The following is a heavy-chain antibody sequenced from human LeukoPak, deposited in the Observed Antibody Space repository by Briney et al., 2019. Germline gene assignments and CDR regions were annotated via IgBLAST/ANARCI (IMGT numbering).Heavy chain of an antibody. J-gene: IGHJ3*02. CDR1: GGSFSGYY. CDR3: ARDRYYYGSGSLRHNAFDI. D-gene: IGHD3-10*01. CDR2: INHSGST. V-gene: IGHV4-34*01. Sequence: PSETLSLTCAVYGGSFSGYYWSWIRQPPGKGLEWIGEINHSGSTNYNPSLKSRVTISVDTSKNQFSLKLSSVTAADTAVYYCARDRYYYGSGSLRHNAFDIWGQGTMVTVSS.